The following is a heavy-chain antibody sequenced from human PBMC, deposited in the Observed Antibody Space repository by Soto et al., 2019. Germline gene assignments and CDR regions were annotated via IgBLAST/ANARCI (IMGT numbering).Heavy chain of an antibody. J-gene: IGHJ5*02. CDR3: SRAYYHDSTAPFRWFDL. D-gene: IGHD3-22*01. CDR2: ISPHNGAT. V-gene: IGHV1-18*01. CDR1: GYNFINYG. Sequence: ASVKVSCKTSGYNFINYGISLVRQAPGQGLEWLGWISPHNGATNYAQNFQGRVTLTRDTSTSTAYMELGSLRSDDTAIYYCSRAYYHDSTAPFRWFDLWGRGTLVTVSS.